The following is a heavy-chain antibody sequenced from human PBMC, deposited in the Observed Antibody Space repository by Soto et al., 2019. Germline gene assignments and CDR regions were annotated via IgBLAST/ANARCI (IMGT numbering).Heavy chain of an antibody. D-gene: IGHD3-22*01. Sequence: ASVKVSCKASGYTFTSYGISWVRRAPGQGLEWMGWISAYNGNTNYEQKLQGRVTMTTDTSTSTAYMELRSLRSDDTAVYYCARDRLSRNYDSSGYHYYFDYWRQGTLVTVSS. CDR2: ISAYNGNT. CDR1: GYTFTSYG. V-gene: IGHV1-18*01. J-gene: IGHJ4*02. CDR3: ARDRLSRNYDSSGYHYYFDY.